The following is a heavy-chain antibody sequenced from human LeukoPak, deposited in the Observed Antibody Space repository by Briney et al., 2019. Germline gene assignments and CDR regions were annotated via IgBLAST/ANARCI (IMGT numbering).Heavy chain of an antibody. V-gene: IGHV3-21*04. CDR1: RFTFGSYS. J-gene: IGHJ4*02. D-gene: IGHD6-13*01. Sequence: GGSLRLSCAASRFTFGSYSLNWVRQAPGKGLEWVSSISSSSSYIYYADSVKGRFTISRDNAKNSLYLQMNSLRAEDTAVYFCAKGQGSWYLTSAHFDYWGQGTLVTVSS. CDR2: ISSSSSYI. CDR3: AKGQGSWYLTSAHFDY.